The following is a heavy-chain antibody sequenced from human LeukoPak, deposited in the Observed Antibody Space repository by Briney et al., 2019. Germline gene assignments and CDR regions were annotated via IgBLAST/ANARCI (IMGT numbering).Heavy chain of an antibody. CDR2: VSYSGTT. CDR1: GGSISGSSYY. D-gene: IGHD2-2*01. CDR3: AKLTCSSTFCPLDY. Sequence: SETLSLTCTVSGGSISGSSYYWGWIRQPPGKGLEWIGTVSYSGTTYYSPSLKSRVTISVDTSKNQFSLRLTSVTAADTALYYCAKLTCSSTFCPLDYWGQGTLVTVSS. V-gene: IGHV4-39*01. J-gene: IGHJ4*02.